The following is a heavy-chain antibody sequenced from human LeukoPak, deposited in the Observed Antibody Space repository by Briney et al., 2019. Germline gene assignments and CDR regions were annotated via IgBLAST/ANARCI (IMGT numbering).Heavy chain of an antibody. J-gene: IGHJ1*01. CDR1: GYSFTSYW. Sequence: GESLKISCKGSGYSFTSYWISWVRQMPGKGLEWMGRIDPSDSYTYYSPSFQGHVTISADKSITTAYLQWRSLKASDTAVFYCATSVGAEYFQHWGQGTLVTVSS. CDR3: ATSVGAEYFQH. V-gene: IGHV5-10-1*01. CDR2: IDPSDSYT.